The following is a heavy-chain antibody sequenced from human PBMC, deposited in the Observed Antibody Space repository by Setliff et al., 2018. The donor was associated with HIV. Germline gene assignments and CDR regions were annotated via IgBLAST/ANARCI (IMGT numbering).Heavy chain of an antibody. CDR3: AGEGRSYVAGY. CDR2: IDSSGSAI. J-gene: IGHJ4*02. V-gene: IGHV3-48*01. D-gene: IGHD1-26*01. CDR1: GFTFTSYS. Sequence: PGGSLRLSCAASGFTFTSYSMNWVRQAPGKGLEWVSYIDSSGSAIHYADSVKGRFTISRDNAKNSLYLQMDSLRADDTAMYYCAGEGRSYVAGYWGQGTLVTVSS.